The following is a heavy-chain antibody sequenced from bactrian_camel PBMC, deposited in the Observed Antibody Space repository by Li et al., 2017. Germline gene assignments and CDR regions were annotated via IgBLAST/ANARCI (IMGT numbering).Heavy chain of an antibody. Sequence: EVQLVESGGGSVQAGGSLRLSCKVSGHSRGSNCVGWYRLPPGRAPAEREGIAAIRRDGGETWYAASVKGRFTISRDSAKNTVYLQLNSLRTEDTAMYFCTQGIYYAPIGDIHRHRRGQGTQVTVS. D-gene: IGHD1*01. J-gene: IGHJ4*01. V-gene: IGHV3S32*01. CDR3: TQGIYYAPIGDIHRHR. CDR2: IRRDGGET. CDR1: GHSRGSNC.